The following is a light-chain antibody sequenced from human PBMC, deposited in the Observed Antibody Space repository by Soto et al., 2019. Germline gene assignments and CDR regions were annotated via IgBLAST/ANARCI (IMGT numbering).Light chain of an antibody. CDR3: HQYATSPQT. Sequence: EVVMTQSPATLSVSPGEGATLSCRASQGIGDTLAWYQHKPGQTPRLLIYDTSTRATGVPARFSGSGSGTDFTLTITRLEPEDFVVYYCHQYATSPQTFGQGTQVDIK. CDR1: QGIGDT. V-gene: IGKV3-15*01. CDR2: DTS. J-gene: IGKJ1*01.